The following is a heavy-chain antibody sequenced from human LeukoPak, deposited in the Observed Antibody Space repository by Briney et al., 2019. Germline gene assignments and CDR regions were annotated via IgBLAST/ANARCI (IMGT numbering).Heavy chain of an antibody. Sequence: ASVKVSCKASGYTFTGYGISWVRQAPGQGLEWMGWISAYNGNTNYAQKLQGRVTMTTDTSTSTAYMELRSLRSDDTAVYYCARGRSVSDSSGWSEGPSGYYGMDVWGQGTTVTVSS. CDR1: GYTFTGYG. D-gene: IGHD6-19*01. J-gene: IGHJ6*02. V-gene: IGHV1-18*01. CDR3: ARGRSVSDSSGWSEGPSGYYGMDV. CDR2: ISAYNGNT.